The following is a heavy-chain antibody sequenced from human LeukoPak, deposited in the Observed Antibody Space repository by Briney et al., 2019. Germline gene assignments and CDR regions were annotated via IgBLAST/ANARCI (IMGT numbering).Heavy chain of an antibody. CDR2: IYYSGST. V-gene: IGHV4-31*03. CDR1: GGSISSGGYY. CDR3: ARATDYGAVRYFDY. J-gene: IGHJ4*02. Sequence: SETLSLTCTVSGGSISSGGYYWSWIRQHPGKGLEWIGYIYYSGSTYYNPSLKSRVTISVDTSKNQFSLKLSSVTAADTAVYYCARATDYGAVRYFDYWGQGTLVTVSS. D-gene: IGHD4-17*01.